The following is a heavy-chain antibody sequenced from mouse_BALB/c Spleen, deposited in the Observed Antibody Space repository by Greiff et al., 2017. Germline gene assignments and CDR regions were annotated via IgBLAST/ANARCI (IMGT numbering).Heavy chain of an antibody. D-gene: IGHD2-14*01. Sequence: DVMLVESGGGLVKPGGSLKLSCAASGFTFSDYYMYWVRQTPEKRLEWVATISDGGSYTYYPDSVKGRFTISRDNAKNNLYLQMSSLKSEDTAMYYCARPTIGTTEGAMDYWGQGTSVTVSS. V-gene: IGHV5-4*02. CDR1: GFTFSDYY. CDR3: ARPTIGTTEGAMDY. CDR2: ISDGGSYT. J-gene: IGHJ4*01.